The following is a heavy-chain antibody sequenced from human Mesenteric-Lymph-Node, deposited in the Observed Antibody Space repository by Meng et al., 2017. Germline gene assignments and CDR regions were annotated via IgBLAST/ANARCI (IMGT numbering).Heavy chain of an antibody. CDR2: ISGSGGST. D-gene: IGHD3-9*01. V-gene: IGHV3-23*01. J-gene: IGHJ4*02. CDR1: GFTFSSYA. Sequence: GESLKISCAASGFTFSSYAMSWVRQAPGKGLEWVSAISGSGGSTYYADSVKGRFTISRDNSKNTLYLQMNSLRAEDTAVYSCAKVLTPGGTSMVWDSWGPGTLVTVSS. CDR3: AKVLTPGGTSMVWDS.